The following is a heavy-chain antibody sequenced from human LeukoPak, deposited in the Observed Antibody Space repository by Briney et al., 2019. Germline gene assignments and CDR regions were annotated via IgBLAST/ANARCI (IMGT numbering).Heavy chain of an antibody. CDR2: ISYDGSNK. J-gene: IGHJ5*02. V-gene: IGHV3-30-3*01. CDR3: ARDLPWFDP. CDR1: GFTFSSYA. Sequence: PGGSLRLSCAASGFTFSSYAMHWVRQAPGKGLEWVAVISYDGSNKYYADSVEGRFTISRDNSKNTLYLQMNSLRAEDTAVYYCARDLPWFDPWGQGTLVTVSS.